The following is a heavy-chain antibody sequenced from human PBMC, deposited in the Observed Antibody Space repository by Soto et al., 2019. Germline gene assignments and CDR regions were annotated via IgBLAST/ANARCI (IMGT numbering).Heavy chain of an antibody. D-gene: IGHD4-17*01. CDR2: IWYDGSNK. J-gene: IGHJ4*02. Sequence: QVQLVESGGGVVQPGRSLRLSCAASGFTFSSYGMHWVRQAPGKGLEWVAVIWYDGSNKYYADSVKGRFTISRDNSKNTLYLQMNSLRAEDTAVYYCARDLGHGDYNPFDYWGQGTLVTVSS. V-gene: IGHV3-33*01. CDR3: ARDLGHGDYNPFDY. CDR1: GFTFSSYG.